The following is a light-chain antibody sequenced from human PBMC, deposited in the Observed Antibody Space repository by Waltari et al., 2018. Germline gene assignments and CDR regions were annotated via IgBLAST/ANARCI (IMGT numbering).Light chain of an antibody. J-gene: IGLJ2*01. V-gene: IGLV6-57*03. CDR2: EDT. CDR1: SGNIASNY. CDR3: QSYDLNSRVV. Sequence: FMLTQPHSVSESPGKTVTISCTRSSGNIASNYVQWYQQRPGGAPTTIIYEDTQRPSGVPDRFSGSIYSSSTSASLTISGSITEDEADYYCQSYDLNSRVVFGGRTKLTVL.